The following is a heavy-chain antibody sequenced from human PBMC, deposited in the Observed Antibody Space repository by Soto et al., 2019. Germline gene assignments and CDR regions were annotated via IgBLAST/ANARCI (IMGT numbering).Heavy chain of an antibody. CDR3: ARAEVAVAGSGWFAA. D-gene: IGHD6-19*01. Sequence: QVQLQESGPGLVKPSQTLSLTCTVSGDPITSGDYYWSWVRQPPGKGLEWIGYIFYSGRTYYKASLKSRVTLSLDMSRNQFSLKLTSVTAADTAVYYYARAEVAVAGSGWFAAWGHGTLVTVSS. CDR1: GDPITSGDYY. V-gene: IGHV4-30-4*01. CDR2: IFYSGRT. J-gene: IGHJ5*01.